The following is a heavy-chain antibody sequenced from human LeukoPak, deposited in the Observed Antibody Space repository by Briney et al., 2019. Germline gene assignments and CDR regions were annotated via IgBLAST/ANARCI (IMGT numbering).Heavy chain of an antibody. D-gene: IGHD3-10*01. J-gene: IGHJ6*02. CDR2: IYYSGST. Sequence: SETLSLTCTVSGGSISSGSYYWSWIRQPPGKGLEWIGYIYYSGSTNYNPSLKSRVTISVDTSKNQFSLKLSSVTAADTAVYYCARDPGGYGSGSYYSMDVWGQGTTVTVSS. V-gene: IGHV4-61*01. CDR3: ARDPGGYGSGSYYSMDV. CDR1: GGSISSGSYY.